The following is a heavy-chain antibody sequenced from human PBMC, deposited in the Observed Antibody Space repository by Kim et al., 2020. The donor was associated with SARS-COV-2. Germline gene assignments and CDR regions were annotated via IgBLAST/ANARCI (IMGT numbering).Heavy chain of an antibody. D-gene: IGHD1-1*01. J-gene: IGHJ3*02. CDR3: ARGRGSTNDDAFDI. Sequence: PSFRGQVTISADKSINTAFLQWSSLKASDTSMYYCARGRGSTNDDAFDIWGQGTMVTVSS. V-gene: IGHV5-51*01.